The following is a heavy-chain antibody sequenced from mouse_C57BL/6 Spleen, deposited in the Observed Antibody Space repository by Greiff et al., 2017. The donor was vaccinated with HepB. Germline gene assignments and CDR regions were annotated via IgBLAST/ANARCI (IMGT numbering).Heavy chain of an antibody. Sequence: EVQLQQSGPVLVKPGASVKMSCKASGYTFTDYYMNWVKQSHGKSLEWIGVINPYNGGTSYNQKFKGKATLTVDKSSSTAYMELNSLTSEDSAVYYGARIYYDYAFDYWGQGTTLTVSS. CDR1: GYTFTDYY. D-gene: IGHD2-4*01. CDR2: INPYNGGT. V-gene: IGHV1-19*01. J-gene: IGHJ2*01. CDR3: ARIYYDYAFDY.